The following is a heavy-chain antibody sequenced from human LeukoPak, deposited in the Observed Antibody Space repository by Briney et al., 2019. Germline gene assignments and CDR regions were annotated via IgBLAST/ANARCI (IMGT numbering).Heavy chain of an antibody. CDR2: ISWNSGSI. D-gene: IGHD3-22*01. CDR1: GFTFDDYA. J-gene: IGHJ4*02. V-gene: IGHV3-9*01. Sequence: PGGSLRLSCAASGFTFDDYAMHWVRQAPGKGLEWVSGISWNSGSIGYADSVKGRFTISRDNAKNSLYLQMNSLRAEDTALYYCARRPDYYDSSGYYRDYWGQGTLVTVSS. CDR3: ARRPDYYDSSGYYRDY.